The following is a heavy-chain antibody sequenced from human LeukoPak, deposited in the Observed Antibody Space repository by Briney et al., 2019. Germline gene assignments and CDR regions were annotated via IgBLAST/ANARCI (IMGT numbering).Heavy chain of an antibody. J-gene: IGHJ6*03. V-gene: IGHV3-7*01. Sequence: GGSLRLSCAASGFTFSSYWMSWVRQAPGKGLEWVANINQDGSDKYYVDSVKGRFTISRDNAKNSLYLQMNSLRAEDTAVYYCARAYYYGSGYYYMDVWGKGTTVTISS. CDR3: ARAYYYGSGYYYMDV. D-gene: IGHD3-10*01. CDR2: INQDGSDK. CDR1: GFTFSSYW.